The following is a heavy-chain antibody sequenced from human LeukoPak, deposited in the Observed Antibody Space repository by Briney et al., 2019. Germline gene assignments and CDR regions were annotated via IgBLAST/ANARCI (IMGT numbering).Heavy chain of an antibody. V-gene: IGHV4-39*07. D-gene: IGHD2-2*01. J-gene: IGHJ5*02. CDR2: IYYSGST. CDR3: ARESDRYCYSTSCPNWYDP. Sequence: SQTLSLTCTVSGGSISSSSYYWGWIRQPPGKGLEWVGSIYYSGSTYYNPSLKSRVTISVDTSKNQFSLKLSSVTAADTAVYYCARESDRYCYSTSCPNWYDPWGQGTLVTVCS. CDR1: GGSISSSSYY.